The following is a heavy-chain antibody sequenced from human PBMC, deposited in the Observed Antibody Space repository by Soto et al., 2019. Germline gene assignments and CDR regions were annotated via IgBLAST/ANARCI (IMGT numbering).Heavy chain of an antibody. J-gene: IGHJ6*02. CDR2: IKQDGSEK. V-gene: IGHV3-7*01. Sequence: GGSLRLSCAASGFTFSSYWMSWVRQAPGKGLEWVANIKQDGSEKYYVDSVKGRFTISRDNAKNSLYLQMNSLRAEDTAVYYCATGTEAATSVGYYGTDVWGQGTTVTVSS. CDR3: ATGTEAATSVGYYGTDV. D-gene: IGHD2-15*01. CDR1: GFTFSSYW.